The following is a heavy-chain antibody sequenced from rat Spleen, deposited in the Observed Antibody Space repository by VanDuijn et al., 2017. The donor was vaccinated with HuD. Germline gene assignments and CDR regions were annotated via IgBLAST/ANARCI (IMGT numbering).Heavy chain of an antibody. CDR3: SRDEYSDNWGFDY. D-gene: IGHD1-5*01. V-gene: IGHV2S8*01. CDR2: VSSGGNT. Sequence: QVQLKESGPGLVQPSQTLSLTCTVSGFSLTSNGVSWVRQPPGKGLEWLAAVSSGGNTYYNSGIKSRLTISRDTSKSQVFLKINSLQAEVTAIYFCSRDEYSDNWGFDYWGQGVMGTVSS. J-gene: IGHJ2*01. CDR1: GFSLTSNG.